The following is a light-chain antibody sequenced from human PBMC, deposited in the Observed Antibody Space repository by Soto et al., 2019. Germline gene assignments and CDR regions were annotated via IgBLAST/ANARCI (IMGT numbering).Light chain of an antibody. CDR2: EVT. V-gene: IGLV2-8*01. CDR1: SXDVGAYNY. Sequence: QSVLTQPPSASGSLGQSVTISCTGTSXDVGAYNYVSWYQQHPGKAPKLMIYEVTRRPSGVPDRFSGSKSGNTASLNVSGLQAEDEADYYCCSYADNNDYVFGTGTKVTVL. CDR3: CSYADNNDYV. J-gene: IGLJ1*01.